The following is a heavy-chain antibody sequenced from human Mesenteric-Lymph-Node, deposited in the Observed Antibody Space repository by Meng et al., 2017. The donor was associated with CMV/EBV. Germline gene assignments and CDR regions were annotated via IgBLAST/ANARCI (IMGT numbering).Heavy chain of an antibody. CDR2: ISYDGSNK. V-gene: IGHV3-30-3*02. CDR3: AKSVDTAKFDY. J-gene: IGHJ4*02. D-gene: IGHD5-18*01. CDR1: GFTFSRYA. Sequence: GESLKISCAASGFTFSRYAMHWVRQAPGKGLEWVSLISYDGSNKYYADSVKGRFTISRDNSKNTLYLQMNSLRAEDTAVYYCAKSVDTAKFDYWGQGTLVTVSS.